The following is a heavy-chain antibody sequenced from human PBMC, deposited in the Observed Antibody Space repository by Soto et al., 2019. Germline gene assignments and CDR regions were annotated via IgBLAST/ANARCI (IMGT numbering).Heavy chain of an antibody. V-gene: IGHV4-34*01. CDR3: ARLRRLVRGYYYYGMDV. CDR1: GGSFSGYY. D-gene: IGHD6-19*01. J-gene: IGHJ6*02. CDR2: INHSGST. Sequence: PSETLSLTCAVYGGSFSGYYCSWIRQPPGKGLEWIGVINHSGSTNYNPSLKSRVTISVDTSKNQFSLKLSSVTAADTAVYYCARLRRLVRGYYYYGMDVCGQWTTVTLCS.